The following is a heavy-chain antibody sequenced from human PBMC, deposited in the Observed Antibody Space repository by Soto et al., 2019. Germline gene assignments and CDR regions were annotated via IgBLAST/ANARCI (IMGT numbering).Heavy chain of an antibody. V-gene: IGHV1-8*01. D-gene: IGHD7-27*01. CDR3: ARSPPNWDYYYYYYYMDV. J-gene: IGHJ6*03. CDR2: MNPNSGNT. CDR1: GYTFTSYD. Sequence: ASVKVSCKASGYTFTSYDINWVRQATGQGLEWMGWMNPNSGNTGYAQKFQGRVTMTRNTSISTAYMELSSLRSEDTAVYYCARSPPNWDYYYYYYYMDVWGKGTTVTVSS.